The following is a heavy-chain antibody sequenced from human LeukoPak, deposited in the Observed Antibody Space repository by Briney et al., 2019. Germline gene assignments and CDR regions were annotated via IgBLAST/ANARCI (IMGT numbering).Heavy chain of an antibody. CDR3: VKDQKPYIAAAGDY. Sequence: QPGGSLRLSCAASGLTFSSYAMSWVRQAPGKGLEWVSAISGSGGSTYYADSVKGRFTISRDNSKNTLYLQMNSLRAEDTAVYYCVKDQKPYIAAAGDYWGQGTLVTVSS. V-gene: IGHV3-23*01. CDR2: ISGSGGST. D-gene: IGHD6-13*01. J-gene: IGHJ4*02. CDR1: GLTFSSYA.